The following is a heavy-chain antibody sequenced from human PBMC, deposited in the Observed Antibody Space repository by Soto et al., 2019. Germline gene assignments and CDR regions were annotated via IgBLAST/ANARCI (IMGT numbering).Heavy chain of an antibody. J-gene: IGHJ5*01. CDR1: GGTFSNYA. Sequence: QVQLVQSGAEVKKPGSSVTVSCTASGGTFSNYAISWVRQAPGQGLEWLGGVIPIFDTANYAQKCQGRVTIIADKSTYTVYLQLSSLRSEDTAVYYCARGAPESGNWRYGLQAFDSWGQGSLVTVSS. D-gene: IGHD1-20*01. CDR3: ARGAPESGNWRYGLQAFDS. CDR2: VIPIFDTA. V-gene: IGHV1-69*06.